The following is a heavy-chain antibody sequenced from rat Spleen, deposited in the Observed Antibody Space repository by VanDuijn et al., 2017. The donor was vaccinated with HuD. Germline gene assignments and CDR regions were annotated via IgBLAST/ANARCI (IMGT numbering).Heavy chain of an antibody. CDR3: AKAIAAIPDY. Sequence: EVQLVESDGGLVQPGRSLKLSCAASGFTFSDYYMAWVRQAPTKGLEWVATMSYDGSSTYYRVSVKGRFTISRDNAKNTLYLQMNSLRSEDTATYYCAKAIAAIPDYWGQGVMVTVSS. CDR2: MSYDGSST. D-gene: IGHD1-2*01. CDR1: GFTFSDYY. J-gene: IGHJ2*01. V-gene: IGHV5-29*01.